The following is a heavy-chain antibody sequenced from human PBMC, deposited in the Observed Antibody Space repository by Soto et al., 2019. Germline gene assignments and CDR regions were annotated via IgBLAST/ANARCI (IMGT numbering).Heavy chain of an antibody. CDR1: GGSISSGGYY. CDR3: ARGGIAAAAPPDY. D-gene: IGHD6-13*01. J-gene: IGHJ4*02. V-gene: IGHV4-31*03. CDR2: IYYSGRT. Sequence: QVQLQESGPGLVKPSQTLSLTCTVSGGSISSGGYYWSWIRQHPGKGLEWIGYIYYSGRTYYNPSLKSRVTXSXDXXKTQSSLKLSSVPAAHTAVYYCARGGIAAAAPPDYWGQGTLVTVSS.